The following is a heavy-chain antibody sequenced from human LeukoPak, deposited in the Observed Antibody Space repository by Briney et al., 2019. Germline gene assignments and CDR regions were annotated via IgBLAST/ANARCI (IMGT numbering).Heavy chain of an antibody. Sequence: ASVKVSCKASGYTFTSYDINWVRQATGQGLEWMGWMDPNSGNTGYAQKFQGRVTMTRNTSISTAYMELSSLRSEDTAVYYCARGRRVVRGGGTYYYYMDVWGKGTTVTVSS. V-gene: IGHV1-8*01. CDR3: ARGRRVVRGGGTYYYYMDV. CDR2: MDPNSGNT. D-gene: IGHD3-10*01. J-gene: IGHJ6*03. CDR1: GYTFTSYD.